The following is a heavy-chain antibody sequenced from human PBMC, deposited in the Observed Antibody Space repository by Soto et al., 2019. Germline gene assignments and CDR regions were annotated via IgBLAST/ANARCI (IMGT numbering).Heavy chain of an antibody. Sequence: GASVKVSCKASGYTFTSYAMHWVRQAPGQRLEWMGWINAGNGNTKYSQKFQGRVTITRDTSASTAYMELSSLRSEDTAVCYCARVSLQVGDSSGYYSSFDHWGQGTLDTVPS. CDR2: INAGNGNT. CDR3: ARVSLQVGDSSGYYSSFDH. D-gene: IGHD3-22*01. V-gene: IGHV1-3*01. J-gene: IGHJ4*02. CDR1: GYTFTSYA.